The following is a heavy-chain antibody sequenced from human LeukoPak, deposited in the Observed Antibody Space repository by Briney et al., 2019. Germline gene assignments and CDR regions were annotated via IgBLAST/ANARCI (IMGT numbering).Heavy chain of an antibody. CDR1: GFTFSSYS. CDR2: ISSSSSYI. D-gene: IGHD6-13*01. CDR3: ARSWLLAAAGTYDY. V-gene: IGHV3-21*01. Sequence: KPGGSLRLSCAASGFTFSSYSMNWVRQAPGKGLEWVSSISSSSSYIYYADSVKGRFTISRDNAKNSLYLQMNSLRAEDTAVYYCARSWLLAAAGTYDYWGQGTLVTVSS. J-gene: IGHJ4*02.